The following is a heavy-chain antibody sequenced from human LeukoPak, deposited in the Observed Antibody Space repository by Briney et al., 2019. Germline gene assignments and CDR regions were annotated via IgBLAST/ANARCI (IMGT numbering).Heavy chain of an antibody. CDR2: IYYSGST. J-gene: IGHJ5*02. CDR1: GGSISSGGNY. Sequence: SETLSLTCTVSGGSISSGGNYWSWLRQHPGKGLEWIGYIYYSGSTYYNPSLKSRVTISVDTSKNQFSLKLSSVTAADTAVYYCAREGPAYCGGDCSDQHWFDPWGQGTLVTVSS. D-gene: IGHD2-21*02. CDR3: AREGPAYCGGDCSDQHWFDP. V-gene: IGHV4-31*03.